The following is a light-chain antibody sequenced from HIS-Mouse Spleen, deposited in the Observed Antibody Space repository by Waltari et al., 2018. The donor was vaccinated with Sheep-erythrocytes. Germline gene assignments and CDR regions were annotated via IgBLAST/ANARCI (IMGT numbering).Light chain of an antibody. CDR3: CSYAGSYNHV. CDR1: SSDVGGYNY. V-gene: IGLV2-11*01. Sequence: SALTQPRSVDGSPGQSVTREGKGRSSDVGGYNYVSWYQQHPGKAPKLMTYDVSKRPSGVPDRFSGSKSGHTASLTISGLQAGVSPYSSSCSYAGSYNHVFGTGTKVTVL. CDR2: DVS. J-gene: IGLJ1*01.